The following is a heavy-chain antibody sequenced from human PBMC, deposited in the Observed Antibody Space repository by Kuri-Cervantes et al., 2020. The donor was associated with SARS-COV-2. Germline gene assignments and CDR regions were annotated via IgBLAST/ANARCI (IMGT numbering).Heavy chain of an antibody. CDR1: GGSFSSDA. Sequence: SVKVSCKASGGSFSSDAISWVRQAPGQGLEWMGRIIPFVGIANYAQKFQGRVTITADKSTSTAYMELSSLRSEDTAVYYCARDASAPRYFDYWGQGTLVTVSS. D-gene: IGHD6-6*01. V-gene: IGHV1-69*04. J-gene: IGHJ4*02. CDR3: ARDASAPRYFDY. CDR2: IIPFVGIA.